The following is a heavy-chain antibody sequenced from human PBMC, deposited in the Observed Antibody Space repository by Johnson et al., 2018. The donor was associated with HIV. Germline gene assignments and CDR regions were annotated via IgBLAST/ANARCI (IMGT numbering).Heavy chain of an antibody. CDR3: EGGGNKAFDI. CDR2: ISYDGSNK. D-gene: IGHD3-16*01. V-gene: IGHV3-30-3*01. Sequence: VQLVESGGGVVQPGRSLRLSCAASGFTFSSYAMHWVRQAPGKGLEWVAVISYDGSNKYYADSVKGRFTISRDNAKNSLYLQMNSLRAEDTAVYYCEGGGNKAFDIWGQGTMVTVS. J-gene: IGHJ3*02. CDR1: GFTFSSYA.